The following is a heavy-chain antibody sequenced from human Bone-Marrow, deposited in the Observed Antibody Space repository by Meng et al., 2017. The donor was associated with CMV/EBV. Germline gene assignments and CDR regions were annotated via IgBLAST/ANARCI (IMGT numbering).Heavy chain of an antibody. CDR3: ARDLSIAAAYLFDY. CDR1: GYTFTSYY. CDR2: INPSGGST. V-gene: IGHV1-46*01. Sequence: ASVKVCCKACGYTFTSYYMHWVRQAPGQGLEWMGIINPSGGSTSYAQKFQGRVTMTRDKSTSTVYMELSSLRSEDTAVYYCARDLSIAAAYLFDYWGQGTLVTVSS. D-gene: IGHD6-13*01. J-gene: IGHJ4*02.